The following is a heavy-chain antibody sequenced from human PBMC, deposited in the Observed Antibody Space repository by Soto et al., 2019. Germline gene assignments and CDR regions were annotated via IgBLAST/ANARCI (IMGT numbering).Heavy chain of an antibody. CDR3: ARGLGITIFGVVTTPYYYYGMDV. D-gene: IGHD3-3*01. CDR2: INPNSGGT. J-gene: IGHJ6*02. CDR1: GYTFTGYY. Sequence: ASVKVSCKASGYTFTGYYMHWVRQAPGQGLEWMGWINPNSGGTNYAQKFQGWVTMTRDTSISTAYMELSRLRSDDTAVYYCARGLGITIFGVVTTPYYYYGMDVWGQGTTVTSP. V-gene: IGHV1-2*04.